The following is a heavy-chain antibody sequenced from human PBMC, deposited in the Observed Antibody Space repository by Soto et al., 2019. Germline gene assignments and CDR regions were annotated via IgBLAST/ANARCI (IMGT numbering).Heavy chain of an antibody. CDR1: GGTFNIYT. J-gene: IGHJ4*02. D-gene: IGHD1-26*01. V-gene: IGHV1-69*06. CDR2: VVPMYDSV. CDR3: ASWRSYSGSYCFDY. Sequence: SVKVSCKASGGTFNIYTINWLRQAPGRGLEWVGQVVPMYDSVNYAETFQGRVTITVDKSTNTAYMELTSLRSQDTALYFCASWRSYSGSYCFDYWGQGTLVTVSS.